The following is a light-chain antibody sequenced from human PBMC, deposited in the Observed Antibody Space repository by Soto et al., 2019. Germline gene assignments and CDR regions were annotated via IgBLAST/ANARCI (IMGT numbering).Light chain of an antibody. J-gene: IGKJ2*01. CDR1: QSINSE. CDR2: GAS. V-gene: IGKV3-15*01. Sequence: EIVMTQSPATLSLSPGERAALSCRASQSINSELAWYQQKPGQPPRLLIYGASTRATGVPARLTCSESGSRFTVTTSGLQSEDFAVYYCQQGHNWPLTFGQGTRLEI. CDR3: QQGHNWPLT.